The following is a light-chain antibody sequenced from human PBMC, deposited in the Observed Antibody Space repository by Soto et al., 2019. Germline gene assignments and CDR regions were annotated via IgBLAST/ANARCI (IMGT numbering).Light chain of an antibody. CDR2: DVS. J-gene: IGLJ1*01. V-gene: IGLV2-14*01. CDR1: SSDVGGYNY. Sequence: QSALTQPASVSGSPGQSITISCTGTSSDVGGYNYVSWYQQHPGKAPKLMIYDVSNRPSGVYNRFSGSKSGNTASLTISGLQAEDEADYYYSSYTSSSTSVYVFGTGTKLTVL. CDR3: SSYTSSSTSVYV.